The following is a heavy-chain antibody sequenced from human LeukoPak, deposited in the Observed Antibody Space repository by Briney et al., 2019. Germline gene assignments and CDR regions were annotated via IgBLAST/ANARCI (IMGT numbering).Heavy chain of an antibody. J-gene: IGHJ1*01. CDR1: GFIVSNNY. V-gene: IGHV3-66*02. CDR3: SKSYKSGGVIAH. D-gene: IGHD3-16*02. CDR2: IYSGGST. Sequence: GGSLRLSCAASGFIVSNNYITWIRRAPGKGLEWVSVIYSGGSTYYADSVKGRFTMSRDNSKNTLYLQMNSLRAEDTAVYYCSKSYKSGGVIAHWGQGTLVTVSS.